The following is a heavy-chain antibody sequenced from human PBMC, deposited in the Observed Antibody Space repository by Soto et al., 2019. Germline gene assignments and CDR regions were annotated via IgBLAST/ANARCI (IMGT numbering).Heavy chain of an antibody. D-gene: IGHD2-15*01. CDR2: IYYSGST. CDR1: GGSISSYY. Sequence: PSETLSLTCTVSGGSISSYYWSWIRQPPGKGLEWIGYIYYSGSTDYNASLKSRVTISVDTSKNQFSLKLSSVTAADTAVYYCARHGCCSGGSCSGTFDIWGQGTMVTVSS. J-gene: IGHJ3*02. V-gene: IGHV4-59*08. CDR3: ARHGCCSGGSCSGTFDI.